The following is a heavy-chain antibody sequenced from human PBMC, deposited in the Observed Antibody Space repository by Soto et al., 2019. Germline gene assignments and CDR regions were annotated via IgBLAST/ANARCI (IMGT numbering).Heavy chain of an antibody. CDR1: GGSFSGYY. Sequence: SETLSLTCAVYGGSFSGYYWSWIRQPPGKGLEWIGEINHSGSTNYNPSLKSRVTISVDTSKNQFSLKLSSVTAADTAVYYCARGGDYCSSTSCYTDRYYYYYYGMDVWGQGTTGTVSS. CDR2: INHSGST. CDR3: ARGGDYCSSTSCYTDRYYYYYYGMDV. V-gene: IGHV4-34*01. J-gene: IGHJ6*02. D-gene: IGHD2-2*02.